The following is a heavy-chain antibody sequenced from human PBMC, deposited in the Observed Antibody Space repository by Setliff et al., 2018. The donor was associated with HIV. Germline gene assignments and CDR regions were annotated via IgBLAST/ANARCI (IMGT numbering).Heavy chain of an antibody. Sequence: SETLSLTCAVYGGSFSVCYWCWNRQPPGKGLEWIGYIYYSGRANYNPSLKSQVTISVDTSRNQFSLKLSTVTAAETAVYYCARAHFYCSGGSCYSGYFDYWGQGTLVTVSS. V-gene: IGHV4-59*08. CDR3: ARAHFYCSGGSCYSGYFDY. CDR1: GGSFSVCY. CDR2: IYYSGRA. J-gene: IGHJ4*02. D-gene: IGHD2-15*01.